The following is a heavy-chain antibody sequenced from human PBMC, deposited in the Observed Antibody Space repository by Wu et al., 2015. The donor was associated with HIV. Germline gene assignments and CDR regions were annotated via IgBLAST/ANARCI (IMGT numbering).Heavy chain of an antibody. CDR3: ARDGSGYYGSGSSYYYYGMDV. CDR1: GGTFSSYA. V-gene: IGHV1-69*13. CDR2: IIPIFGTA. D-gene: IGHD3-10*01. Sequence: QVQLVQSGAEVKKPGSSVKVSCKASGGTFSSYAISWVRQAPGQGLEWMGRIIPIFGTANYAQKFQGRVTITADESTSTAYMELSSLRSEDTAVYYCARDGSGYYGSGSSYYYYGMDVWGQGTTVTVSS. J-gene: IGHJ6*02.